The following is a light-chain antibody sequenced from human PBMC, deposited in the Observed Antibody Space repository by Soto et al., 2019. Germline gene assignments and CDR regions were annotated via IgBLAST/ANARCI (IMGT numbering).Light chain of an antibody. CDR2: RNN. CDR3: AAWDDSLSAVV. J-gene: IGLJ2*01. CDR1: SSNIGTNF. V-gene: IGLV1-47*01. Sequence: QSVLTQPPSASGTPGQRVTISCSGGSSNIGTNFVSWYQQLPGTAPKLLIHRNNQRPSGVPDRFSGSRSGTSAPLAISGLRSEDEADYFCAAWDDSLSAVVFGGGTQLTVL.